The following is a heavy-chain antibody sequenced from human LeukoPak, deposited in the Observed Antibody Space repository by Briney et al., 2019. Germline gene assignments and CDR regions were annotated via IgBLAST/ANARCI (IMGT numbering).Heavy chain of an antibody. Sequence: GRSLRLSCAASGFTFSSYGMHWVRQAPGKGLEWEAVISYDGSNKYYADSVKGRFTISRDNSKNTLYLQMNSLRAEDTAVYYCAKDRWPYSSGGYYFDYWGQGTLVTVSS. V-gene: IGHV3-30*18. J-gene: IGHJ4*02. CDR1: GFTFSSYG. D-gene: IGHD6-19*01. CDR2: ISYDGSNK. CDR3: AKDRWPYSSGGYYFDY.